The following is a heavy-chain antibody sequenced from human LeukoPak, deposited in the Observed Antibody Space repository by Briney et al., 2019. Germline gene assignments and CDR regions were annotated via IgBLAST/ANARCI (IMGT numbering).Heavy chain of an antibody. V-gene: IGHV4-34*01. Sequence: SETLSLTCAVYGGSFSGYYWSWIRQPPGKGLEWIGEINHSGSTNYNPSLKSRVTISVDTSKNQFSLKLSSVTAADTAVYYCARARAYYGYYAVRGYYFDYWGQGTLVTVSS. CDR3: ARARAYYGYYAVRGYYFDY. CDR2: INHSGST. CDR1: GGSFSGYY. D-gene: IGHD4-17*01. J-gene: IGHJ4*02.